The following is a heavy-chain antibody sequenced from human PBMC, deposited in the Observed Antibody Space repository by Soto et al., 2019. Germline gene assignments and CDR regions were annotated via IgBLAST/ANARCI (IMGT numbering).Heavy chain of an antibody. D-gene: IGHD6-19*01. CDR1: GYTFTSYG. CDR2: ISAYNGNT. V-gene: IGHV1-18*01. CDR3: AREESSSGTGNTGNFDY. J-gene: IGHJ4*02. Sequence: GASVKVSCKASGYTFTSYGISWVRQAPGQGLEWMGWISAYNGNTNYAQKLQGRVTMTTDTSTSTAYMELRSLRSDDTAVYYCAREESSSGTGNTGNFDYWGQGTLVTVSS.